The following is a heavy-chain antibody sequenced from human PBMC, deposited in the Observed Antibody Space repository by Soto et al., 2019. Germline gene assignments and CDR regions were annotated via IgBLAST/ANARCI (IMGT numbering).Heavy chain of an antibody. J-gene: IGHJ6*02. D-gene: IGHD6-19*01. CDR3: ARDIAVADTSHYYYGMDV. V-gene: IGHV1-18*01. Sequence: QVQLVQSGAEVKKPGASVKVSCKASGYTFTSYGISWVRQAPGQGLEWMGWISAYNGNTNYAQKLQGRVTMTTDTSRSTAYMELRSRRSDDTAVYYCARDIAVADTSHYYYGMDVWGQGTTVTVSS. CDR2: ISAYNGNT. CDR1: GYTFTSYG.